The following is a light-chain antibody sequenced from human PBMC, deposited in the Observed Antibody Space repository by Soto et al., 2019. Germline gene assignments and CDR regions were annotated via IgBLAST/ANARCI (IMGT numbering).Light chain of an antibody. J-gene: IGKJ4*01. V-gene: IGKV3D-20*01. CDR1: QSVTSNY. CDR2: DAS. CDR3: QHYDTSPALT. Sequence: EIVLTQSPATLSLSPGDRATLSCGASQSVTSNYIAWYQQKPGLAPRLLIYDASSRATDIPDRFSGSGSGTDFTLTISRLEPEDFAVYYCQHYDTSPALTFGGGTKVAIK.